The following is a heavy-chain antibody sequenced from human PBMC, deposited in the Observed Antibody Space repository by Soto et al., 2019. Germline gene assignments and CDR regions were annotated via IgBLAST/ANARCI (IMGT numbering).Heavy chain of an antibody. V-gene: IGHV1-58*01. J-gene: IGHJ6*02. CDR3: AALSGSGYCSSTSCYFYYYGMDV. CDR1: GLTFTSSA. D-gene: IGHD2-2*01. Sequence: SVKVSCKASGLTFTSSAVQWVRQARGQRLEWIGWIVVGSGNTNYAQKFQERVTITRDMSTSTAYMELSSLRSEDTAVYYCAALSGSGYCSSTSCYFYYYGMDVCRQGTTVTVSS. CDR2: IVVGSGNT.